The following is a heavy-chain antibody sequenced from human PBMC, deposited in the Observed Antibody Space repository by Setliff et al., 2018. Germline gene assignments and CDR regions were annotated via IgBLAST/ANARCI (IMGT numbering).Heavy chain of an antibody. CDR3: ARSASWFSTNY. CDR1: GFTFTTFY. V-gene: IGHV1-46*03. Sequence: ASVKVSCKTSGFTFTTFYIHWVRQAPGQGLEWMMMINPNGDRTTYAQKFQGRVTMTRDTSTSTVYMELSSLRSEDTAVYYCARSASWFSTNYWGQGTPVTVSS. J-gene: IGHJ4*02. D-gene: IGHD3-10*01. CDR2: INPNGDRT.